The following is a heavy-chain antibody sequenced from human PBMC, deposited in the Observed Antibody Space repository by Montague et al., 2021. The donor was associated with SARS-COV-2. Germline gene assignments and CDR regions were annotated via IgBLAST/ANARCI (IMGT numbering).Heavy chain of an antibody. CDR1: GGSISSGGYY. D-gene: IGHD2-15*01. CDR3: ARLTAGYCSGGSCSWGTEFDY. Sequence: TLSLTCTVSGGSISSGGYYWSWIRQHPGKGLEWNGYIYYSGSTYYNPSLKSRVTISVDTSKNQFSLKLSSVTAADTAVYDCARLTAGYCSGGSCSWGTEFDYWGQGTLVTVSS. V-gene: IGHV4-31*03. CDR2: IYYSGST. J-gene: IGHJ4*02.